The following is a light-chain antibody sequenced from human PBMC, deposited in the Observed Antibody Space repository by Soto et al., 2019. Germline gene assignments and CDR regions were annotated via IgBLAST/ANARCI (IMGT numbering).Light chain of an antibody. CDR3: LQYKKWPPWT. CDR1: QSVSSS. Sequence: EIVMTQSPATLSVSPGERVTLSCWASQSVSSSLAWYQQRRGQAPRLLIYGASSRATGIPARFSGSWAGTEFTLTISSLQSEDFAVYYCLQYKKWPPWTFGQGTKVEIK. J-gene: IGKJ1*01. CDR2: GAS. V-gene: IGKV3-15*01.